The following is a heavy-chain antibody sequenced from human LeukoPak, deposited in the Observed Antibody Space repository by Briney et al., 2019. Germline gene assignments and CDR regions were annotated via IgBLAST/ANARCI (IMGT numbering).Heavy chain of an antibody. V-gene: IGHV1-18*01. D-gene: IGHD5-18*01. CDR3: AWGYSYGVGDDP. CDR1: VYTFTRYG. J-gene: IGHJ5*02. CDR2: ISAYNGNT. Sequence: EASVKVSCKASVYTFTRYGISYVRQAPGQGLEWMGWISAYNGNTNYAQKLQGRVTMTTDTYTSTAYMELRSLRSDDKAVYYCAWGYSYGVGDDPWGQGTLVTVSS.